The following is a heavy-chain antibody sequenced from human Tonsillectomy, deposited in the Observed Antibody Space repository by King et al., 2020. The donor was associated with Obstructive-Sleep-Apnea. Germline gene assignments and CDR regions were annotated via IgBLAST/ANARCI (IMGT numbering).Heavy chain of an antibody. CDR2: VSHVGSTQ. CDR1: GFTFSNYG. CDR3: VRVGEVGGPWVPLVGP. D-gene: IGHD3-16*01. Sequence: VQLVESGGGVAQPGRSLRLSCVGSGFTFSNYGMHWVRKAPGKGLEWVAVVSHVGSTQYYEDSVKGRFTISKDNSKNSVYLQMNSLRIEDTAVYYCVRVGEVGGPWVPLVGPWGQGTPVIVSS. J-gene: IGHJ5*02. V-gene: IGHV3-30*03.